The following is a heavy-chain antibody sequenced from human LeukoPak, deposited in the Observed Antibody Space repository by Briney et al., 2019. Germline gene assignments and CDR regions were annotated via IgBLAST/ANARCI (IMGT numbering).Heavy chain of an antibody. CDR1: GFTFSSYE. CDR2: ITSSGNTM. V-gene: IGHV3-48*03. CDR3: ARLRSKHWFDP. D-gene: IGHD4-11*01. Sequence: GGSLRLSCAASGFTFSSYEMNWVRQAPGKGLEWVSFITSSGNTMYHADSVKGRFTISRDNAKNSLYLQMNSLRADDTAVYYCARLRSKHWFDPWGQGTLVTVSS. J-gene: IGHJ5*02.